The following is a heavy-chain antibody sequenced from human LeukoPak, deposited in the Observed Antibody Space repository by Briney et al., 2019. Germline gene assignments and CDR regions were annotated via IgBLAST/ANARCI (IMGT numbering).Heavy chain of an antibody. D-gene: IGHD3-10*01. J-gene: IGHJ4*02. V-gene: IGHV3-30*18. CDR2: ISYDGSNK. Sequence: GGSLRLSCAASGFTFSSYGMHWVRQAPGKGLEWVAVISYDGSNKYYADSVKGRFTISRDNSKNTLYLQMNSLRAEDTAVYYCAKDPRFSVRFGELSPLDYWGQGTLVTVSS. CDR3: AKDPRFSVRFGELSPLDY. CDR1: GFTFSSYG.